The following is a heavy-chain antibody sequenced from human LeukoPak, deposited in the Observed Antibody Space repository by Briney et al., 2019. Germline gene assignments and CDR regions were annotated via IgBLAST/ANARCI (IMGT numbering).Heavy chain of an antibody. D-gene: IGHD3-22*01. CDR1: GFTFSSFA. Sequence: GGSLSLSCAASGFTFSSFAMTWVRQAPGKGLEWVSGISGSGGNTYYADSVRGRFTISRDNSKNTLYLQLNSLTAEDTALYYCAKGLEDRHDSSGYYSNWFDPWGQGTLATVSS. CDR2: ISGSGGNT. J-gene: IGHJ5*02. CDR3: AKGLEDRHDSSGYYSNWFDP. V-gene: IGHV3-23*01.